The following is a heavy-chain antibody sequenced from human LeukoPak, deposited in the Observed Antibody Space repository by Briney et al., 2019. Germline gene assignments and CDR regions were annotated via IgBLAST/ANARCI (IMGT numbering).Heavy chain of an antibody. J-gene: IGHJ4*02. CDR2: IKSNSGVT. V-gene: IGHV1-2*02. CDR1: GYTFTGYY. CDR3: ARAESFNLWSGSYQTTHTHFDY. D-gene: IGHD3-3*01. Sequence: ASVKVSCKASGYTFTGYYMHWVRQAPGQGLEWMGWIKSNSGVTNYAQNFQGRVTMTRDTSISTAYMELSRLGSDDTAVYYCARAESFNLWSGSYQTTHTHFDYWGQGTLVTVSS.